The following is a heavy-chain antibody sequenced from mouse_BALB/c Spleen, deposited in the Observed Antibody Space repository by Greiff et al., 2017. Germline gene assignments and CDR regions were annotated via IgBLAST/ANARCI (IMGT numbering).Heavy chain of an antibody. D-gene: IGHD1-1*01. V-gene: IGHV1-63*02. CDR2: IYPGGGYT. CDR3: ARFTTVVARVSYFDY. Sequence: VQLVESGAELVRPGTSVKISCKASGYTFTNYWLGWVKQRPGHGLEWIGDIYPGGGYTNYNEKFKGKATLTADTSSSTAYMQLSSLTSEDSAVYFCARFTTVVARVSYFDYWGQGTTLTVSS. CDR1: GYTFTNYW. J-gene: IGHJ2*01.